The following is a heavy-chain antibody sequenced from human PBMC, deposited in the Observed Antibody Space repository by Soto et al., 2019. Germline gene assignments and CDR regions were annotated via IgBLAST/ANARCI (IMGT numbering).Heavy chain of an antibody. V-gene: IGHV3-7*01. CDR2: IKPDGSAT. CDR3: ARAGYCGPGCYYYFDY. D-gene: IGHD2-21*02. CDR1: GFTFGSYW. Sequence: SLRLSCAVSGFTFGSYWMNWVRLIPGKGLGWVAYIKPDGSATYYVDSVKGRFTISRDNAKNSLYLQMNSLRVEDTSVYYCARAGYCGPGCYYYFDYWGQGTLVTVSS. J-gene: IGHJ4*02.